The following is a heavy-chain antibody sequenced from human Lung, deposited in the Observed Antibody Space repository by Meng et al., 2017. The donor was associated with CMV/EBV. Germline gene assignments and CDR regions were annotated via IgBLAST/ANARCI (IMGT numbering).Heavy chain of an antibody. Sequence: SXXVSXXASVCTFSSYAINWVRQAPGQGLECMGGIIPTVGTANYAQKFQGRVTINTDESTNTVYMELTSQRSEDTAVYHCARARSNVYYYDSSAGRDAFNIXGQGXMVTVSS. CDR1: VCTFSSYA. V-gene: IGHV1-69*05. D-gene: IGHD3-22*01. CDR2: IIPTVGTA. J-gene: IGHJ3*02. CDR3: ARARSNVYYYDSSAGRDAFNI.